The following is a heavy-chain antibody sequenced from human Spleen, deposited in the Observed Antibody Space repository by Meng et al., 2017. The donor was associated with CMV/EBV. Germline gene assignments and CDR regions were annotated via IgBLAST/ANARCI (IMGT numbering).Heavy chain of an antibody. D-gene: IGHD2-2*03. CDR1: GFTFDDHA. CDR2: ISWNSGSI. V-gene: IGHV3-9*01. Sequence: GGSLRLSCAASGFTFDDHAMHWVRQAPGKGLEWVSGISWNSGSIGYADSVKGRFTISRDNAKNTLYLQMNSLRAEDTAVYYCARVGYCSSTSCYLWYFDLWGRGTLVTVSS. CDR3: ARVGYCSSTSCYLWYFDL. J-gene: IGHJ2*01.